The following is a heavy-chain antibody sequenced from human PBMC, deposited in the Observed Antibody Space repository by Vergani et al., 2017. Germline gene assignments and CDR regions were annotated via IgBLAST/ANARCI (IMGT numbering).Heavy chain of an antibody. CDR3: AKDRPRDWETPLFLFDY. CDR1: GFPFSDYG. D-gene: IGHD1-26*01. J-gene: IGHJ4*02. CDR2: ISASGGST. Sequence: VQLVESGGGEVQPGRSLRLSCSAAGFPFSDYGISWVRQAPGKGLEWVSGISASGGSTYYTDSVKGRFIISRDISKNTLYLQMSSLRADDTAVYYCAKDRPRDWETPLFLFDYWGQGTLVAVSS. V-gene: IGHV3-23*04.